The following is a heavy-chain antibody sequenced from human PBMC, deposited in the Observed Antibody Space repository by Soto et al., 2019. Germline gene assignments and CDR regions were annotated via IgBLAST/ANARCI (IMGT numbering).Heavy chain of an antibody. D-gene: IGHD2-15*01. J-gene: IGHJ4*02. CDR1: GGSLSGSY. Sequence: SETLSLTCAVYGGSLSGSYWSWIRQPPGTGLEWIGEIHHSGSTYYNPTPKSRVNLSVDTSKNQFSLKLDSVTAADTAVYYCASPGYCSDGTCYPDYWGQGTLVTVSS. CDR2: IHHSGST. CDR3: ASPGYCSDGTCYPDY. V-gene: IGHV4-34*01.